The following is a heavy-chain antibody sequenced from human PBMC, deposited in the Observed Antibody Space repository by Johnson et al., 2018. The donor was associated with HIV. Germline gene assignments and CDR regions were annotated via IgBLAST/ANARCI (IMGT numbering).Heavy chain of an antibody. V-gene: IGHV3-13*01. J-gene: IGHJ3*02. Sequence: VQLVESGGGLVQPWGSLRLSCAASGFTFSSYDMHWVRQATGKGLEWVSAIGTAGDTYYPGSVKGLFTISRENAKNSLYLQMNSLRAGDTAVYYCARQVYCSSTSCSSAFDIWGQGTVVTVSS. CDR1: GFTFSSYD. CDR3: ARQVYCSSTSCSSAFDI. CDR2: IGTAGDT. D-gene: IGHD2-2*01.